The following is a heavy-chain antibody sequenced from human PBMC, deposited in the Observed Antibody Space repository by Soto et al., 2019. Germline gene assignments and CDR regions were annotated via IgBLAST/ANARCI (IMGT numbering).Heavy chain of an antibody. V-gene: IGHV4-59*01. J-gene: IGHJ4*02. D-gene: IGHD3-10*01. Sequence: QVQLQESGPGLVKPSETLSLTCTVSGGSISSYYWSWIRQPPGKGLEWIGYIYYSGSTNYNPSLNSRVTTSVATSTNRFPLRLSSVTAADTAVYYCARDGHRGAKGGGMYYWGQGTLVTVSS. CDR2: IYYSGST. CDR3: ARDGHRGAKGGGMYY. CDR1: GGSISSYY.